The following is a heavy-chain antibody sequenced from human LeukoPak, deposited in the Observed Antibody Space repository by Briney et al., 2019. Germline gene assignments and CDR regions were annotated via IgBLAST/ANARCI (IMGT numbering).Heavy chain of an antibody. V-gene: IGHV3-23*01. CDR2: ISGSDGST. Sequence: GGSVRLSCAASGFILSRYAMRWVRQARGRGREWVSAISGSDGSTSYAASVRGRFPISRDNHKNTLYLQMNSLRADDTAVYYCAKDGLGAAGHYYYYGMDVWGQGPTVTVSS. CDR3: AKDGLGAAGHYYYYGMDV. J-gene: IGHJ6*02. D-gene: IGHD6-13*01. CDR1: GFILSRYA.